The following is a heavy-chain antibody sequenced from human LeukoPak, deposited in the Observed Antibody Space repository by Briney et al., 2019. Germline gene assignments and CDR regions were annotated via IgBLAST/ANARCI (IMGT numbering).Heavy chain of an antibody. Sequence: PSETLSLTCTVSGGSISSGGYYWSWIRQHPGKGLEWIGYIYYSGSTYYNPSLKSRVTISVDTSKNQFSLKLSSVTAADTTVYYYARCLMGGYYYYYYMDVWGKGTTVTVS. CDR1: GGSISSGGYY. CDR3: ARCLMGGYYYYYYMDV. V-gene: IGHV4-31*03. J-gene: IGHJ6*03. D-gene: IGHD3-10*01. CDR2: IYYSGST.